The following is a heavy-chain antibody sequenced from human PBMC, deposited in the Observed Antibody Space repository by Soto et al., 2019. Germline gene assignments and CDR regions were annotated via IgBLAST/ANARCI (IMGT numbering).Heavy chain of an antibody. V-gene: IGHV1-18*04. D-gene: IGHD2-8*01. CDR3: AKNGQPPYYYYGLDV. Sequence: ASVKASCKASGYMFTYYAISWVQQAPGQGLEWMGWMSAYNGNSNYAQKFQGRVTMTTDTSTDTAYMELRSLTSDDTAIYYCAKNGQPPYYYYGLDVWGQGTKVT. CDR2: MSAYNGNS. CDR1: GYMFTYYA. J-gene: IGHJ6*02.